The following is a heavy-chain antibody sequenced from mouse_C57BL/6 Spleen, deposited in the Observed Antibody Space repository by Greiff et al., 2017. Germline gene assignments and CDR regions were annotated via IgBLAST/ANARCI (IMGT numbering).Heavy chain of an antibody. CDR3: ARWIVPNAMGY. CDR2: IYPRSGNT. V-gene: IGHV1-81*01. D-gene: IGHD2-5*01. CDR1: GYTFTSYG. Sequence: GAELARPGASVKLSCKASGYTFTSYGISWVKQRTGPGLEWIGEIYPRSGNTYYNEKFKGKATLTADKSSSTAYMELRSLTSEDSAVYFCARWIVPNAMGYWGQGTSVTVSS. J-gene: IGHJ4*01.